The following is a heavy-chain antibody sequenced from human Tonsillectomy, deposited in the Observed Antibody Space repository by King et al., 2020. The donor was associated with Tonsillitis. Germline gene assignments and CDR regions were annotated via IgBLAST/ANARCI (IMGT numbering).Heavy chain of an antibody. J-gene: IGHJ6*03. CDR1: GGSISSRNW. CDR3: SKRPAAVSQYYHMDV. Sequence: VQLQESGPGLLKPSGTLSLTCAVSGGSISSRNWWGWVRQPPGQGLEWIGEIYQSGTTHYNPSLKSRVTITVDKSKHQFSLNLTSVTAADTAVYYCSKRPAAVSQYYHMDVWGKGTTVTVSS. D-gene: IGHD2-2*01. V-gene: IGHV4-4*02. CDR2: IYQSGTT.